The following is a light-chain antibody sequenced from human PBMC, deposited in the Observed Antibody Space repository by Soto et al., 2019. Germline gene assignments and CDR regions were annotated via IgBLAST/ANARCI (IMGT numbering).Light chain of an antibody. CDR3: SSYTSSSTLVV. CDR2: DVT. V-gene: IGLV2-14*01. J-gene: IGLJ2*01. CDR1: SSDVVTYDY. Sequence: QSALTQPASVSGSRGQSITIACTGTSSDVVTYDYVSWYQQHPGKAPKLMIYDVTNRPSVVSNRYSGSKSGNTASLTISGLQAEDEADYYCSSYTSSSTLVVFGGGTKLTVL.